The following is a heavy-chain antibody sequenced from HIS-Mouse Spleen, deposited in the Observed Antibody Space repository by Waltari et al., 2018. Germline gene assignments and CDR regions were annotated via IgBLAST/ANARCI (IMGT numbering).Heavy chain of an antibody. CDR3: ARVGLGIAFDI. Sequence: QVQLVQSGAEVKKPGASVKVSCKASGYTFTGYYIHWVRQAPGQGLAGRGWINPNSGGTNYAQKFRGRVTMTRKTSISTAYMELSRLRSDDTAVYYCARVGLGIAFDIWGQGTMVTVSS. J-gene: IGHJ3*02. CDR2: INPNSGGT. CDR1: GYTFTGYY. V-gene: IGHV1-2*02. D-gene: IGHD7-27*01.